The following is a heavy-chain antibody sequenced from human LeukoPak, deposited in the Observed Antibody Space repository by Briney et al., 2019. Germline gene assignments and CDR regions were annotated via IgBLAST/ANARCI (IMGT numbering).Heavy chain of an antibody. Sequence: QPGGSLRLSCAASGFTVSSNYMTWVRQAPGKGLEWVGFIRSKIYGGTPEYAASVKGRFTISRDDSKGIAYLQMNSLKTEDTAVYYCTRDQTPYYWGQGTLVTVSS. CDR2: IRSKIYGGTP. J-gene: IGHJ4*02. CDR3: TRDQTPYY. V-gene: IGHV3-49*04. CDR1: GFTVSSNY.